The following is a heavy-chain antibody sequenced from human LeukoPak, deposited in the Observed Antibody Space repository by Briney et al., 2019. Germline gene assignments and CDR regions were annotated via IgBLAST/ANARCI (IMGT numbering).Heavy chain of an antibody. D-gene: IGHD2-21*01. J-gene: IGHJ4*02. CDR1: GGSISSSSYY. V-gene: IGHV4-39*07. CDR3: ARDGIPSY. CDR2: IYYSGST. Sequence: SETLSLTCTVSGGSISSSSYYWGWIRQPPGKGLEWIGSIYYSGSTYYNPSLKSRVTISVDTSKNQFSLKLSSVTAADTAVYYCARDGIPSYWGQGTLVTVSS.